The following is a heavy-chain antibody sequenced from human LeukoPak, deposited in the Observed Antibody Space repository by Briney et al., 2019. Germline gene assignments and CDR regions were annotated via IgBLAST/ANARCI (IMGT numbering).Heavy chain of an antibody. CDR3: ARTTSGYDMAPVDY. CDR1: GYTFTSYG. V-gene: IGHV1-18*01. CDR2: ISAYNGNT. Sequence: ASVKVSCKASGYTFTSYGISWVRQAPGQGLEWMGWISAYNGNTNYAQKLQGRVTMTRDTSTTTVYMELSSLRSEDTSVYYCARTTSGYDMAPVDYWGQGTLVTVSS. J-gene: IGHJ4*02. D-gene: IGHD5-12*01.